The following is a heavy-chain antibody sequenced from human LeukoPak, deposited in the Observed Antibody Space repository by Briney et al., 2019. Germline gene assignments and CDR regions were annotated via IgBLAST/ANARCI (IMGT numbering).Heavy chain of an antibody. CDR1: GFTFSSYA. J-gene: IGHJ4*02. CDR2: ISGSGGST. D-gene: IGHD6-19*01. CDR3: AKGPRASGWTYFDY. Sequence: GGSLRLSCAASGFTFSSYAMSWVRQAPGKGLEWVSVISGSGGSTYSAESVKGRFTISRDNSKNTLYLQMNSLRVEDSAVYYCAKGPRASGWTYFDYWGQGTLVTVSS. V-gene: IGHV3-23*01.